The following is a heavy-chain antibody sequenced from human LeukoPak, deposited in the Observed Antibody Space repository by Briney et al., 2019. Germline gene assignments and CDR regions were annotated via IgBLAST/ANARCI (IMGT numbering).Heavy chain of an antibody. D-gene: IGHD6-19*01. CDR1: GGSISSGGYY. Sequence: SQTLSLTCTVSGGSISSGGYYWSWIRQPPGKGLEWIGYIYHSGSTYYNPSLKSRVTISVDTSKNQFSLKLSSVTAADTAVYYCARSVAGTGAYAFDIWGQGTMVTVSS. J-gene: IGHJ3*02. V-gene: IGHV4-30-2*01. CDR3: ARSVAGTGAYAFDI. CDR2: IYHSGST.